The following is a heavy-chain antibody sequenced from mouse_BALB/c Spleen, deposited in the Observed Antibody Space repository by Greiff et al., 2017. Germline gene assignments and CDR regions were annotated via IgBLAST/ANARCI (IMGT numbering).Heavy chain of an antibody. CDR1: GFNIKDTY. Sequence: EVQGVESGAELVKPGASVKLSCTASGFNIKDTYMHWVKQRPEQGLEWIGRIDPANGNTKYDPKFQGKATITADTSSNTAYLQLSSLTSEDTAVYYCARTNYGSPDYWGQGTTLTVSS. CDR2: IDPANGNT. J-gene: IGHJ2*01. D-gene: IGHD1-1*01. V-gene: IGHV14-3*02. CDR3: ARTNYGSPDY.